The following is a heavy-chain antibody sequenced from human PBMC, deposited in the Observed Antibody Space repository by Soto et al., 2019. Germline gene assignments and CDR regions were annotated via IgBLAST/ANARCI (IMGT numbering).Heavy chain of an antibody. D-gene: IGHD6-13*01. CDR1: GFTFSSYI. CDR3: ARDRLSQRPIAAAGTYGY. CDR2: ISSSSSYI. V-gene: IGHV3-21*01. Sequence: GGSLRLSCAASGFTFSSYIMNWVRQAPGKGLEWASSISSSSSYIYYADSVKGRFTISRDNAKNSLYLQMNSLRAEDTAVYYCARDRLSQRPIAAAGTYGYWGQGTLVTVSS. J-gene: IGHJ4*02.